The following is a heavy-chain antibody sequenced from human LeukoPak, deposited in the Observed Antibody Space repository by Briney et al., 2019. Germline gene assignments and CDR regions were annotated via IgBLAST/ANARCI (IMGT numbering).Heavy chain of an antibody. CDR2: INHSGST. D-gene: IGHD3-3*01. J-gene: IGHJ4*02. CDR3: ARAQRVLRFLEWLPLDY. Sequence: SETLSLTCAVYGGSFSGYYWSWIHQPPGKGLEWIGEINHSGSTNYNPSLKSRVTISVDTSKNQFSLKLSSVTAADTAVYYCARAQRVLRFLEWLPLDYWGQGTLVTVSS. V-gene: IGHV4-34*01. CDR1: GGSFSGYY.